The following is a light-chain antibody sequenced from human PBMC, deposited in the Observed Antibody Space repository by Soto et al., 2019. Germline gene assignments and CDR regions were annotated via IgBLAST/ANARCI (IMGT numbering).Light chain of an antibody. Sequence: DIQMTQSPSTLSASVGDRVTITCRASQNINMWLAWYQQKPGKAPKLLIYDASSLQSGVPSRFDGSVSGTDFTLTITSLLPDDCATYYCQHYSLYSPWTFGQGTKVEI. CDR1: QNINMW. CDR3: QHYSLYSPWT. CDR2: DAS. J-gene: IGKJ1*01. V-gene: IGKV1-5*01.